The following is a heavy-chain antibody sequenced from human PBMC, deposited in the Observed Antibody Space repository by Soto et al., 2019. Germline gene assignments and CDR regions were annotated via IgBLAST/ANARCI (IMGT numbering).Heavy chain of an antibody. Sequence: PGESVKISCNGSGYSFAGYWITWVRQKPWKGLEWMGRIDPSDSQTYYSPSFRGHVTISATKSITTVFLQWSSLRASDTAMYYCARQIYDSDTGPNFQYYFDSWGQGTPVTISS. CDR2: IDPSDSQT. CDR3: ARQIYDSDTGPNFQYYFDS. J-gene: IGHJ4*02. CDR1: GYSFAGYW. D-gene: IGHD3-22*01. V-gene: IGHV5-10-1*01.